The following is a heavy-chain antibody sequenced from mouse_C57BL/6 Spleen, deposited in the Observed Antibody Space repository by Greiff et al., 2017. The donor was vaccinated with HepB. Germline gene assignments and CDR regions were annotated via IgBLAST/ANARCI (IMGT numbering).Heavy chain of an antibody. J-gene: IGHJ1*03. CDR2: IYPGSGST. Sequence: VQLQQPGAELVKPGASVKMSCKASGYTFTSYWITWVKQRPGQGLEWIGDIYPGSGSTNYNEKFKSKATLTVDTSSSTAYMQLSSLTSEDSAVYYCARGDYDVGYFDVWGTGTTVTVSS. CDR1: GYTFTSYW. V-gene: IGHV1-55*01. D-gene: IGHD2-4*01. CDR3: ARGDYDVGYFDV.